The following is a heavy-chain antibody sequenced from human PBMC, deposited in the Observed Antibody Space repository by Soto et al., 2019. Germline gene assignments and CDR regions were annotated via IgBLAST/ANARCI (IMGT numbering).Heavy chain of an antibody. V-gene: IGHV5-10-1*01. CDR2: IDPSDSQT. CDR3: ARQIYDSDTGPNFQYYFDS. D-gene: IGHD3-22*01. J-gene: IGHJ4*02. Sequence: GESLKISCKGSGYSFAGYWITWVREKPGKGLDWMGRIDPSDSQTYYSPSFRGHVTISVTKSITTVFLQWSSLRASDTAMYYCARQIYDSDTGPNFQYYFDSWGQGTPVTVSS. CDR1: GYSFAGYW.